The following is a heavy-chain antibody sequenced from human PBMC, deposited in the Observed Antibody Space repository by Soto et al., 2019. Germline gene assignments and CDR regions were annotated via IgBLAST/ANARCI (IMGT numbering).Heavy chain of an antibody. CDR3: AISPLIGRYRITRGH. CDR2: ISGSGGST. J-gene: IGHJ4*02. Sequence: PGGSLRLSCAASGFSFINYAMSWVRQGPGKGLEWVSLISGSGGSTYYADSVKGRFSISRDISKNTLYLQMNSLRPDDTAVYYCAISPLIGRYRITRGHWGPGTPVTVSS. D-gene: IGHD3-16*02. CDR1: GFSFINYA. V-gene: IGHV3-23*01.